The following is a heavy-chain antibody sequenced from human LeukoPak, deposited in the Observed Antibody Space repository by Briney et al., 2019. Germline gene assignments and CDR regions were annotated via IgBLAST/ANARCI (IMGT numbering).Heavy chain of an antibody. D-gene: IGHD1-26*01. Sequence: GRSLRLSCAASGFTFSSYSMNWVRQAPGKGLEWVSSISSSSSYIYYADSVKGRFTISRDNAKNSLYLQMNSLRAEDTAVYYCARGVTSYSGSYSSDAFDIWGQGTMVTVSS. CDR3: ARGVTSYSGSYSSDAFDI. V-gene: IGHV3-21*01. CDR1: GFTFSSYS. J-gene: IGHJ3*02. CDR2: ISSSSSYI.